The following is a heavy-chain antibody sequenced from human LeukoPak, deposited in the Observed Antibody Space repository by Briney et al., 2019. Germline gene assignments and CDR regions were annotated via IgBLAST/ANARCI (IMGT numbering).Heavy chain of an antibody. J-gene: IGHJ4*02. CDR1: GFTFSSYA. Sequence: GGSLRLSCAASGFTFSSYAMSWVRQAPGKGLEWVSAISGSGGSTYYADSVKGRFTISRDNSKNTLYLQMNSLRAEDTAVYYCASLIVATLGRNDYWGQGTLVTVSS. D-gene: IGHD5-12*01. CDR2: ISGSGGST. V-gene: IGHV3-23*01. CDR3: ASLIVATLGRNDY.